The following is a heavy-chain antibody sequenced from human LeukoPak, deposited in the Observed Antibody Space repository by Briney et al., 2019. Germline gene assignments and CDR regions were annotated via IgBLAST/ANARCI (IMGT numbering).Heavy chain of an antibody. CDR1: GYTFTSYY. D-gene: IGHD3-22*01. CDR2: INPSGGST. CDR3: ARVLGSPYYYDSSAYLDY. V-gene: IGHV1-46*01. J-gene: IGHJ4*02. Sequence: ASVKVSCKASGYTFTSYYMHWVRQAPGQGLEWMGIINPSGGSTSYAQKFQGRVTMTTDTSTSTAYMELRSLRSDDTAVYYCARVLGSPYYYDSSAYLDYWGQGTLVTVSS.